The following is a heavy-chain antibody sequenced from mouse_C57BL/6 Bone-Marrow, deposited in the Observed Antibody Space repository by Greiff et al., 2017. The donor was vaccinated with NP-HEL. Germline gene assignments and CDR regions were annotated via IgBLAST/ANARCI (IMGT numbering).Heavy chain of an antibody. CDR2: INPSSGYT. D-gene: IGHD2-1*01. V-gene: IGHV1-4*01. CDR1: GYTFTSYT. CDR3: ARGGIYDGPSWYFDV. J-gene: IGHJ1*03. Sequence: VQLQQSGAELARPGASVKMSCKASGYTFTSYTMHWVKQRPGQGLEWIGYINPSSGYTKYNQKFKDKATLTADKSSSTAYMQLSSLTSEDAASYDCARGGIYDGPSWYFDVWGTGTTVTVSS.